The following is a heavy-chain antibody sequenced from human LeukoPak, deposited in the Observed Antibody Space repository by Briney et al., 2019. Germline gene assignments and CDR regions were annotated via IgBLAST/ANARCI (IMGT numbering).Heavy chain of an antibody. CDR2: IYYSGST. CDR1: GGSISSYY. D-gene: IGHD3-22*01. V-gene: IGHV4-59*01. J-gene: IGHJ4*02. Sequence: SETLSLTCTVSGGSISSYYWSWLRQPPGKGLEWIGYIYYSGSTNYNPSLKSRVTISVDTSKNQFSLKLSSVTAADTAVYYCARDYYDSSGYYHGVDYWGQGTLVTVSS. CDR3: ARDYYDSSGYYHGVDY.